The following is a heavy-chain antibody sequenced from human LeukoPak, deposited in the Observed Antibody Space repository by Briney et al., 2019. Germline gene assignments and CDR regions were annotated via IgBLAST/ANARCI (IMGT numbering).Heavy chain of an antibody. Sequence: GGSLRLSCAASGFTVSSNYMSWVRQAPGKGLEWVSVIYSGGSTYYADSVKGRFTISRDNSKNTLYLQMNSLRAEDTAVYYCARDLAYCGGDCSPAFDYWGQGTLVTVSS. D-gene: IGHD2-21*02. CDR2: IYSGGST. CDR3: ARDLAYCGGDCSPAFDY. V-gene: IGHV3-53*05. J-gene: IGHJ4*02. CDR1: GFTVSSNY.